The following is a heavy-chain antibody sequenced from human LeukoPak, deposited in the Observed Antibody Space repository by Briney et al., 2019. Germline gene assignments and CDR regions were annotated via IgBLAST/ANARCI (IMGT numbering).Heavy chain of an antibody. CDR3: ARSTAGYGY. Sequence: PGGSLRLSCAASGFTFSSYNMNWVRQAPGKGLEWVSFISSTSSNIYYADSVKGRFTTSRDNAKNSLYLQMNSLRDEDTAVYYCARSTAGYGYWGQGTLVTVSS. J-gene: IGHJ4*02. D-gene: IGHD5-18*01. CDR1: GFTFSSYN. CDR2: ISSTSSNI. V-gene: IGHV3-48*02.